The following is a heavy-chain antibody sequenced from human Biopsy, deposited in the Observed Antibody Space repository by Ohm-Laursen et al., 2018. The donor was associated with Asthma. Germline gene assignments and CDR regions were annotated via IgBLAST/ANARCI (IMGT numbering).Heavy chain of an antibody. CDR3: ARQMNYDFWRSPLDI. D-gene: IGHD3-3*01. CDR1: GFTLGSYS. J-gene: IGHJ3*02. V-gene: IGHV3-48*02. Sequence: GSLRLSCAASGFTLGSYSMNWLRQAPGRGLEWVSYISLSSNTIYYADSVKGRFTVSRGNAKSSLYLQMNSLRDEDTAVYYCARQMNYDFWRSPLDIWGLGTMVIVSS. CDR2: ISLSSNTI.